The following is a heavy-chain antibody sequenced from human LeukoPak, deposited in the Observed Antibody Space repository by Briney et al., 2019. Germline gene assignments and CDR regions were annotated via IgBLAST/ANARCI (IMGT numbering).Heavy chain of an antibody. J-gene: IGHJ4*02. D-gene: IGHD3-10*01. CDR2: IYGGGNT. CDR3: GRVIYGSGSYYFDY. CDR1: GFTVSSNY. Sequence: PGGSLRLSCAASGFTVSSNYMSWLRQAPGKGLEWVSVIYGGGNTYYADPVKGRFTISRDNSKNPLYLQMNSLRGEDTAVYYCGRVIYGSGSYYFDYWGQGTLVTVSS. V-gene: IGHV3-53*01.